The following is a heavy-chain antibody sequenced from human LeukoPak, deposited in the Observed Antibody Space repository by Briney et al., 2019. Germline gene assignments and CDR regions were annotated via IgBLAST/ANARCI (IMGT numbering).Heavy chain of an antibody. CDR2: ISGSTGGT. V-gene: IGHV3-23*01. J-gene: IGHJ4*02. D-gene: IGHD3-22*01. Sequence: LSLTCALSGGSISRSNCGSCTRQPPGKGLEWVSGISGSTGGTYYADSVKSRFTMSRDNSKNTLYLQMNSLRAEDTAVYYCAKSGGSSGKALGYWGQGTLVTVSS. CDR3: AKSGGSSGKALGY. CDR1: GGSISRSN.